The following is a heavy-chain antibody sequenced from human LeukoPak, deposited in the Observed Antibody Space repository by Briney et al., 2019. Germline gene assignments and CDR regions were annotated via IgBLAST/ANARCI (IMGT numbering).Heavy chain of an antibody. V-gene: IGHV3-11*01. CDR3: AKDRGPYYDSSRPDY. J-gene: IGHJ4*02. Sequence: KAGGSLRLSCAASGFTFSDYYMSWIRQAPGKGLEWVSYISSSGSTIYYADSVKGRFTISRDNAKNSLYLQMNSLRAEDTALYYCAKDRGPYYDSSRPDYWGQGTLVTVSS. D-gene: IGHD3-22*01. CDR2: ISSSGSTI. CDR1: GFTFSDYY.